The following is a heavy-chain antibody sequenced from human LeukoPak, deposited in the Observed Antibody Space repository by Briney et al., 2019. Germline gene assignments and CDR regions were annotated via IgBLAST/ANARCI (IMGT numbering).Heavy chain of an antibody. D-gene: IGHD5-18*01. CDR1: GLTFSSYG. CDR2: ISYDGSNK. V-gene: IGHV3-30*18. J-gene: IGHJ4*02. CDR3: AKEEQYSYAI. Sequence: TGRSLRLSCAASGLTFSSYGMHWVRQAPGKGLEWVAVISYDGSNKYYADSVKGRFTISRDNSKNTLYLQMNSLRAEDTAVYYCAKEEQYSYAIWGQGTLVTVSS.